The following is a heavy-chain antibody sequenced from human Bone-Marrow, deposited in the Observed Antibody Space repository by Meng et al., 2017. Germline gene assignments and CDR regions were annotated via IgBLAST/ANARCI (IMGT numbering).Heavy chain of an antibody. CDR3: ARFGVYYYDSNWFDP. CDR2: ISSSGSTI. J-gene: IGHJ5*02. Sequence: GGSLRLSCAASGFTFSSYEMNWVRQAPGKGLEWVSYISSSGSTIYYADSVKGRFTISRDNAKNSLYLQMNSLRAEDTAVYYCARFGVYYYDSNWFDPWGQGTLVTVSS. V-gene: IGHV3-48*03. CDR1: GFTFSSYE. D-gene: IGHD3-22*01.